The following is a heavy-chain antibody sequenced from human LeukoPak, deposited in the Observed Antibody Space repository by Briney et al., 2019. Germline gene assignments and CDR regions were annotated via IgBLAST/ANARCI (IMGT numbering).Heavy chain of an antibody. CDR1: GYMFTNYW. J-gene: IGHJ5*02. CDR3: ARHSFMNDYASPFAP. V-gene: IGHV5-51*01. D-gene: IGHD1-1*01. CDR2: IYPGDSDT. Sequence: GESLKISCKCTGYMFTNYWLGWVRHMPGKDLEWMGVIYPGDSDTRYSPSFQGQITISADKSINTAYLQWSSLKASDTAMYYCARHSFMNDYASPFAPWGQGTLVTVSS.